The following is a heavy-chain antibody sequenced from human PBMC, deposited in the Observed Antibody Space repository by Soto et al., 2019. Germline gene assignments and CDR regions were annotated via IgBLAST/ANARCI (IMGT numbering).Heavy chain of an antibody. CDR1: GFTFSSYA. Sequence: GGSLRLSCAASGFTFSSYAMSWVRQAPGKGLEWVSAISGSGGSTYYADSVKGRFTISRDNSKNTLYLQMNSPRAEDTAVYYCAKAPMFDIVVVLAATHFDYSGQGTLFTVSS. D-gene: IGHD2-15*01. CDR3: AKAPMFDIVVVLAATHFDY. V-gene: IGHV3-23*01. J-gene: IGHJ4*02. CDR2: ISGSGGST.